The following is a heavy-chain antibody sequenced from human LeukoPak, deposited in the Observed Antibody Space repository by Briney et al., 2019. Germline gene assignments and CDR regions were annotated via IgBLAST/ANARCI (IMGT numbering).Heavy chain of an antibody. D-gene: IGHD6-19*01. Sequence: GGSLRLSCAASGFTFNSYGMHWVRQAPGKGLEWVANIKQDGGERYYVDSVKGRFTISRDNAKNSLYLQMNSLRAEDTAVYYCARDPYSSGWPSYYYYGMDVWGQGTTVTVSS. CDR2: IKQDGGER. CDR1: GFTFNSYG. J-gene: IGHJ6*02. V-gene: IGHV3-7*01. CDR3: ARDPYSSGWPSYYYYGMDV.